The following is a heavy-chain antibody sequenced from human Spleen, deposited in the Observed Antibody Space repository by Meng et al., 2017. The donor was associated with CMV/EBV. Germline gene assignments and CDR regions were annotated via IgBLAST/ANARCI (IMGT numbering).Heavy chain of an antibody. V-gene: IGHV3-30*04. CDR1: GFTFSSYA. CDR3: ARDSYGMDV. J-gene: IGHJ6*02. Sequence: GGSLRLSCAASGFTFSSYAMHWVRQAPGKGLEWVAIISYDGSNEYADSVKGRFTISRDNAKNTLYLQMSSLRAEDTGFYYCARDSYGMDVWGQGTLVTVSS. CDR2: ISYDGSNE.